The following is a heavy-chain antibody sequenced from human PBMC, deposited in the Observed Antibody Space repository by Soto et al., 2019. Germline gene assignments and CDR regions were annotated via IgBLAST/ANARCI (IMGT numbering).Heavy chain of an antibody. J-gene: IGHJ3*02. CDR1: GGSISSYY. Sequence: PSETLSLTCTVSGGSISSYYWSWIRQPPGKGLEWIGYIYYSGSTNYNPSLKSRVTISVDTSKNQFSLKLSSVTAADTAVYYCARDGGGIVGAPQDALAISGQGTIVTVSS. CDR2: IYYSGST. V-gene: IGHV4-59*12. CDR3: ARDGGGIVGAPQDALAI. D-gene: IGHD1-26*01.